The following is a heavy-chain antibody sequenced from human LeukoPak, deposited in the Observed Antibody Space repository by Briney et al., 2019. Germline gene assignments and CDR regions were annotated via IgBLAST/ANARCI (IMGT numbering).Heavy chain of an antibody. Sequence: PGGSLRLSCASSGFTVSSNYMSWVRPAPGRGLECVSVIYSGGSTYYADSVKGRFTISRDNSKNTLYLQMNCLRAEDTAVYYCARDTRDYDDYYYYYMDVWGKGTTVTVSS. CDR3: ARDTRDYDDYYYYYMDV. CDR1: GFTVSSNY. D-gene: IGHD3-16*01. J-gene: IGHJ6*03. V-gene: IGHV3-66*02. CDR2: IYSGGST.